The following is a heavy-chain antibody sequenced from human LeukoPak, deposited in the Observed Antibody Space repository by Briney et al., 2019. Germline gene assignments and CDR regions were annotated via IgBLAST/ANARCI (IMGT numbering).Heavy chain of an antibody. CDR1: GGSISSYY. V-gene: IGHV4-59*01. J-gene: IGHJ3*02. CDR3: ARAVRVGTTNAFDI. D-gene: IGHD1-26*01. Sequence: SSETLSLTCTVSGGSISSYYWSWIRQPPGKGLEWIGYVYYSGGTNYNPSLKSRVTISVDTSKNQFSLKLSSVTAADTAVYYCARAVRVGTTNAFDIWGQGTMVTVSS. CDR2: VYYSGGT.